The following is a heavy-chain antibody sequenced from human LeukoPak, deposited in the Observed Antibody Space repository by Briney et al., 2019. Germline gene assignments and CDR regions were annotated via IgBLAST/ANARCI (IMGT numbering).Heavy chain of an antibody. V-gene: IGHV4-39*07. D-gene: IGHD6-19*01. CDR3: ARRTVAGYFDY. CDR2: IYYSGST. Sequence: SETLSLTCTVSGGCISRSSYYWGWIRQPPGKGLEWIGSIYYSGSTYYSPSLKSRVTISVDTSKNQFSLKLSSVTAADTAVYYCARRTVAGYFDYWGQGTLVTVSS. CDR1: GGCISRSSYY. J-gene: IGHJ4*02.